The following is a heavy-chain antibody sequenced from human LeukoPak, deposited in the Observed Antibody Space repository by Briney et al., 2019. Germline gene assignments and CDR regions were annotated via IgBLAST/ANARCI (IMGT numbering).Heavy chain of an antibody. Sequence: PGGSLRLSCAASGFTFSSYGMSWVRQAPGKGLEWVSAISGSGGSTYYADSVKGRFTISRDNSKNTLYLQMNSLRAEDTAVYYCAKDLRRESLRYFDWLLSDAFDIWGQGTMVTVSS. J-gene: IGHJ3*02. CDR3: AKDLRRESLRYFDWLLSDAFDI. CDR2: ISGSGGST. CDR1: GFTFSSYG. D-gene: IGHD3-9*01. V-gene: IGHV3-23*01.